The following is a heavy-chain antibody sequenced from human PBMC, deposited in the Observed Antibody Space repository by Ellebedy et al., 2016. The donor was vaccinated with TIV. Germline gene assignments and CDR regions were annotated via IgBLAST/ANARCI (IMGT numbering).Heavy chain of an antibody. J-gene: IGHJ4*02. Sequence: AASVKVSCKASGYTFTSYAMHWVRQAPGQRLEWMGWINAGNGNTKYSQKFQGRVTMTTDTSTNTAYMELRSLRSDDTAVYYCARDFSIAGAGPGYWGQGTLVTVSS. CDR3: ARDFSIAGAGPGY. V-gene: IGHV1-3*01. CDR1: GYTFTSYA. D-gene: IGHD6-19*01. CDR2: INAGNGNT.